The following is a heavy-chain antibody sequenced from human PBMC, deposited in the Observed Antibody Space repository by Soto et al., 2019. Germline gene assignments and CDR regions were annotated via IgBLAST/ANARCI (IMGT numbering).Heavy chain of an antibody. CDR1: GVALSSFY. V-gene: IGHV4-4*07. D-gene: IGHD3-16*01. J-gene: IGHJ4*02. CDR3: AADSGGGARAFDY. CDR2: VYVHGTT. Sequence: QVQLQESGPGLVRASETLSLSCTVSGVALSSFYWNWIRQPAGGGLEWIGLVYVHGTTTSNPSLTSRITPSLDPSKNQFSLHLRSVTAADTSLYFCAADSGGGARAFDYWGQGMLATFSS.